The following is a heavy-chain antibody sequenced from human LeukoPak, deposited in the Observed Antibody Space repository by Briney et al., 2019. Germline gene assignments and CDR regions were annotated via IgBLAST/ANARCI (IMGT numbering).Heavy chain of an antibody. D-gene: IGHD6-13*01. CDR1: GYTFTNYA. J-gene: IGHJ4*02. CDR2: INTKTGNP. CDR3: ARDRYXSSXPFEY. Sequence: VASVKVSCKASGYTFTNYAMNWVRQAPGQGLEWMGWINTKTGNPTYVQGFTGRFAFSLDTSVSTAYLQISSLKPEDTAVYYCARDRYXSSXPFEYWGQGTLVTVSS. V-gene: IGHV7-4-1*02.